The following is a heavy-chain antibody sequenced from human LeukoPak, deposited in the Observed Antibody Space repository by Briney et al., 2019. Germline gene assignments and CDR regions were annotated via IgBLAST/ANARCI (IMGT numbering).Heavy chain of an antibody. D-gene: IGHD5-12*01. V-gene: IGHV3-20*04. CDR1: GFTFDDYG. J-gene: IGHJ4*02. CDR2: INWNGGST. Sequence: GGSLRLSCAASGFTFDDYGMSWVRQAPGKGLEWVSGINWNGGSTGYADSVKGRFTISRDNAKNSLYLQMNSLRAEDTALYYCARDLVATTSPTFDYWGQGTLVTVSS. CDR3: ARDLVATTSPTFDY.